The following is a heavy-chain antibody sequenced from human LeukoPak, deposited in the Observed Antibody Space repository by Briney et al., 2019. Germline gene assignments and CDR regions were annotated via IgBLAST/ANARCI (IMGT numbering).Heavy chain of an antibody. CDR1: GFTFSNYW. D-gene: IGHD3-22*01. Sequence: PGGSLRLSCAASGFTFSNYWMSWVRQAPGKGLEWVANIKQDGSEKYYVDSVKGRFTISRDNAKNSLYLQMNSLRAEDTAVYYCARDNDYDSSGSSLDYWGQGTLVTVSS. J-gene: IGHJ4*02. CDR3: ARDNDYDSSGSSLDY. CDR2: IKQDGSEK. V-gene: IGHV3-7*01.